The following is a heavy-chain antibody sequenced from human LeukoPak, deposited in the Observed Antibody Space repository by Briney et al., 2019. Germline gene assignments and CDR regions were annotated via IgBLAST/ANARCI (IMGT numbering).Heavy chain of an antibody. CDR1: GFTFTSFG. Sequence: PGGSLRLSCAASGFTFTSFGLHWVRQAPGKGLEWVAVTSYDGSAQYYAEFVTGRFTISRDNSRNTVYLQMNSLRAEDTAVYYCAKDFVKTAVSSPFDYWGQGTLVSVSS. CDR2: TSYDGSAQ. J-gene: IGHJ4*02. V-gene: IGHV3-30*18. CDR3: AKDFVKTAVSSPFDY. D-gene: IGHD2-2*01.